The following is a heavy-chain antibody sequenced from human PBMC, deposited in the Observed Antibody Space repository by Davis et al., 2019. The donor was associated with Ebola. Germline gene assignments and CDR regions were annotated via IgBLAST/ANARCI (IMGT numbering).Heavy chain of an antibody. CDR3: ARDRVAAYYYGSGSYYKISWFDP. Sequence: PGGSLRLSCAASGFTFSSYSMNWVRQAPGKGLEWVSYISSSSSTIYYADSVKGRFTISRDNAKNSLYLQMNSLRDEDTAVYYCARDRVAAYYYGSGSYYKISWFDPWGQGTLVTVSS. CDR2: ISSSSSTI. CDR1: GFTFSSYS. D-gene: IGHD3-10*01. J-gene: IGHJ5*02. V-gene: IGHV3-48*02.